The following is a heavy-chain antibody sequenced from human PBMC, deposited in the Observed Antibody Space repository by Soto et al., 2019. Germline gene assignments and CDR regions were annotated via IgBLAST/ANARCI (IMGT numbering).Heavy chain of an antibody. D-gene: IGHD6-19*01. V-gene: IGHV3-66*04. J-gene: IGHJ4*02. CDR2: IRSGGST. CDR3: ARLVAAVPGHYYFDY. Sequence: EVQLVESGGGLVQPGGSLRLSCEASGITVSSNFMTWVRQAPGKGLEWVSVIRSGGSTYSAISVKGRITISRDNSKNTVYLQMNSLRLEDTDVYYCARLVAAVPGHYYFDYWGQGTLVTVSS. CDR1: GITVSSNF.